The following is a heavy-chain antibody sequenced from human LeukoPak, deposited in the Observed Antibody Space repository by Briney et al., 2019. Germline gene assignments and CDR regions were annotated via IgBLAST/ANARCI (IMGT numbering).Heavy chain of an antibody. J-gene: IGHJ5*02. V-gene: IGHV1-46*01. CDR1: GYTFTSYY. CDR3: ARDLYAYWFDP. CDR2: INPSGGST. D-gene: IGHD2-2*02. Sequence: ASVKVSCKASGYTFTSYYMHWVRQAPGQGLEWMGIINPSGGSTSYAQKFQGRVTMTRDMSTSTVYMELSSLRSEDTAVYYCARDLYAYWFDPWGQGTLVTVSS.